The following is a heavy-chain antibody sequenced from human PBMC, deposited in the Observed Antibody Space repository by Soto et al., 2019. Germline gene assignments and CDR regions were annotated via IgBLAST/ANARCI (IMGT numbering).Heavy chain of an antibody. CDR1: GFSLSTSGVG. Sequence: QITLKESGPTLVKPTQTLTLTCTFSGFSLSTSGVGVGWIRQPPGKALEWVALIYWDDDKRYSPSLKSRLTITKATSKNQVVLTMTNVDPVDKATYYCANRRSSSSTYYFDYWGQGTLVTVSS. V-gene: IGHV2-5*02. CDR2: IYWDDDK. D-gene: IGHD6-13*01. J-gene: IGHJ4*02. CDR3: ANRRSSSSTYYFDY.